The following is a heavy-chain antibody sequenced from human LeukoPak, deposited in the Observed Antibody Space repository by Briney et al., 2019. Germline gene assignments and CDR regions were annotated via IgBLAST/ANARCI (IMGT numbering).Heavy chain of an antibody. D-gene: IGHD3-3*01. J-gene: IGHJ6*02. V-gene: IGHV3-30*18. CDR3: AKDLQGFWSGYSDEDFGNYYYYYGMDV. CDR2: ISYDGSNK. CDR1: GFTFSSYG. Sequence: GGSLRLSCAASGFTFSSYGMHWVRQAPGKGLEWVAVISYDGSNKYYADSVKGRFTISRDNSKNTLYLQMNSLRAEDTAVYYCAKDLQGFWSGYSDEDFGNYYYYYGMDVWGQGTTVTVSS.